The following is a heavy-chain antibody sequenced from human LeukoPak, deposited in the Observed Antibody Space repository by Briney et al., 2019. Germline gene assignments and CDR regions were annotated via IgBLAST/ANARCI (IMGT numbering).Heavy chain of an antibody. CDR1: GYTFTNYG. Sequence: ASVKVFCKASGYTFTNYGISWVRQAPGQGLEWMGWISAYNGNTKYAQKLQGRVTMTTDTSPSTAYMELRSLRSDDPAVYYCARDLFVVAFDYWGQGTLVTVSS. CDR2: ISAYNGNT. J-gene: IGHJ4*02. D-gene: IGHD2-15*01. V-gene: IGHV1-18*01. CDR3: ARDLFVVAFDY.